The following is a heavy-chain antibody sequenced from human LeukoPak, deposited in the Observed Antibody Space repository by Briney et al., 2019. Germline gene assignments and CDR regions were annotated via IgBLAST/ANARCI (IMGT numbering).Heavy chain of an antibody. CDR2: IYHSGST. V-gene: IGHV4-38-2*02. Sequence: SETLSLTCTVSGYSISSGYYWGWIRQPPGKGLEWIGSIYHSGSTYYNPSLKSRVTISVDTSKNQFSRKLSSVTAADTAVYYCARGPKYSGSYTDHFDYWGQGTLVTVSS. J-gene: IGHJ4*02. CDR1: GYSISSGYY. CDR3: ARGPKYSGSYTDHFDY. D-gene: IGHD1-26*01.